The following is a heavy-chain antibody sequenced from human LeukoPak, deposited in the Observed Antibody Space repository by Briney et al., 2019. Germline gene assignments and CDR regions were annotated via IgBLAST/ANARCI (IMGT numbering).Heavy chain of an antibody. CDR2: INHSGST. J-gene: IGHJ3*02. CDR1: GGSFSGYY. Sequence: SETLSLTCAVYGGSFSGYYWSWIRQPPGKGLEWIGEINHSGSTNYNPSLKSRVTISVDTSKNQFSLKLSSVTAADTAVYYCAGDPRTNAFDIWGQGTMVTVSS. CDR3: AGDPRTNAFDI. V-gene: IGHV4-34*01.